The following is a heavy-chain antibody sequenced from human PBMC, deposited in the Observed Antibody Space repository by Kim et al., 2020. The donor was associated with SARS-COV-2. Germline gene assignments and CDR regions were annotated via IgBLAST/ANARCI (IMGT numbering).Heavy chain of an antibody. D-gene: IGHD3-22*01. V-gene: IGHV4-39*07. CDR2: IYYSGST. CDR1: GGSISSSSYY. J-gene: IGHJ4*02. CDR3: ARDTADLSSGYYEDY. Sequence: SETLSLTCTVSGGSISSSSYYWGWIRQPPGKGLEWIGSIYYSGSTYYNPSLKSRVTISVDTSKNQFSLKLSSVTAADTAVYYCARDTADLSSGYYEDYWGQGTLVTVSS.